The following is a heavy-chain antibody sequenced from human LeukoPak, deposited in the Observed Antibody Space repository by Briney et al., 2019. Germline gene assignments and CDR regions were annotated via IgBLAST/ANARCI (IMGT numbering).Heavy chain of an antibody. CDR2: INTDGSDR. CDR1: GFTFSNYW. J-gene: IGHJ4*02. CDR3: ARGMDDIDY. D-gene: IGHD3-9*01. Sequence: GGSLRLSCAASGFTFSNYWLNWVRQAPGKGLAWVSRINTDGSDRSYADSVKGRFTISRDNAKNTLFLEMDSLRGEDTATYYCARGMDDIDYWGQGILITVSS. V-gene: IGHV3-74*01.